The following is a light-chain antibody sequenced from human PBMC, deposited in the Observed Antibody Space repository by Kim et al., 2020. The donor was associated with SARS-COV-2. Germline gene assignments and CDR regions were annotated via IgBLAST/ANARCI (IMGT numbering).Light chain of an antibody. CDR3: QAWDSSTAV. CDR1: KLGDKY. V-gene: IGLV3-1*01. J-gene: IGLJ1*01. CDR2: QDS. Sequence: PGQTASITCSGDKLGDKYACWYQQKPGQSPVLVIYQDSKRPSGIPERFSGSNSGNTATLTISGTQAMDEADYYCQAWDSSTAVFGTGTKVTVL.